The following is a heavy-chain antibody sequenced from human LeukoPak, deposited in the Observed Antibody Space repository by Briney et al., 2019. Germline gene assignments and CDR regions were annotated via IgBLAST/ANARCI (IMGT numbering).Heavy chain of an antibody. J-gene: IGHJ6*03. D-gene: IGHD3-9*01. Sequence: PSETLSLTCAVYGGSFSGYYWSWIRQPPGKGLEWIGEINHSGSTNYNPSLKSRVTISLDTSKNQFSLKLSSVTAADTAVYYCARDLGYYDILTGSTPLYYMDVWGKGTTVTVSS. V-gene: IGHV4-34*01. CDR3: ARDLGYYDILTGSTPLYYMDV. CDR2: INHSGST. CDR1: GGSFSGYY.